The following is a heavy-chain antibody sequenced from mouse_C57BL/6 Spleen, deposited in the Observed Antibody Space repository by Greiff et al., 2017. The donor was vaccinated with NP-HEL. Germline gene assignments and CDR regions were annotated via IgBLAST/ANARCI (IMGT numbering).Heavy chain of an antibody. J-gene: IGHJ4*01. CDR3: ARDRKYAMDY. CDR1: GFTFSHYY. V-gene: IGHV5-16*01. Sequence: EVMLVESEGGLVQPGSSMKLSCTASGFTFSHYYMAWVRQVPEKGLEWVANINYDGSSTYYLDSLKSRFIISRDNAKNILYLQMSSLKSEDTATYYCARDRKYAMDYWGQGTSVTVSS. CDR2: INYDGSST.